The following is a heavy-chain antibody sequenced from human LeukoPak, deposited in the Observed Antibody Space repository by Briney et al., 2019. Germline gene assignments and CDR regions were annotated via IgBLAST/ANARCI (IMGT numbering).Heavy chain of an antibody. Sequence: SETLSLTCTVSGGSISSYYWSWIRQPPGKGLEWIGYIYYSGSTNYNPSLKSRVTISVDTSKNQFSLKLSSVTAADTAVYYCARESVAANYFDYWGQGTLVTVPS. J-gene: IGHJ4*02. CDR2: IYYSGST. V-gene: IGHV4-59*01. CDR1: GGSISSYY. D-gene: IGHD2-15*01. CDR3: ARESVAANYFDY.